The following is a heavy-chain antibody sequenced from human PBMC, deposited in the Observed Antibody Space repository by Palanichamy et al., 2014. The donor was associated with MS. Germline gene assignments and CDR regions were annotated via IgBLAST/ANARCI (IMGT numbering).Heavy chain of an antibody. V-gene: IGHV1-69*02. J-gene: IGHJ6*02. D-gene: IGHD3-10*01. Sequence: WMGRIIPILGIIKNAQKFQGRVTITADKSTSTAYMELSSLTSEDTAIYYCARILGDGGSMVRGVRDYQNYVMDVWGQGTTVTVSS. CDR3: ARILGDGGSMVRGVRDYQNYVMDV. CDR2: IIPILGII.